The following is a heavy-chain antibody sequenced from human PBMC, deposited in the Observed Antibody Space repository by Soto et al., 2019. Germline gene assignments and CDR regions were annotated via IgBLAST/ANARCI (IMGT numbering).Heavy chain of an antibody. CDR1: GIIFSRHA. CDR3: AREGARAYYGMDV. Sequence: VQVVESGGGVVQPGRSLRLSCAASGIIFSRHAMHWVRQAPGKGLEWVALISYDGSNKDYADSVKGRFTISRDNSKYTLYLQMNSLITEDTAVYYCAREGARAYYGMDVWGQGTTVTVSS. J-gene: IGHJ6*02. V-gene: IGHV3-30-3*01. CDR2: ISYDGSNK. D-gene: IGHD3-16*01.